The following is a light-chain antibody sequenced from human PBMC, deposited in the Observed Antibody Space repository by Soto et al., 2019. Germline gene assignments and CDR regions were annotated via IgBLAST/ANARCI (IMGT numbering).Light chain of an antibody. CDR2: GAS. V-gene: IGKV3-20*01. J-gene: IGKJ1*01. CDR3: QQYGSSGT. Sequence: EIVLTQSPGTLSLSPGERATLSCRASQSVSNNYLAWYQQEPGQAPRLLIYGASNTATGIPDRVSGSGSGIDFTLTIRRLEHEDFEVYYRQQYGSSGTFGQGTKVAIK. CDR1: QSVSNNY.